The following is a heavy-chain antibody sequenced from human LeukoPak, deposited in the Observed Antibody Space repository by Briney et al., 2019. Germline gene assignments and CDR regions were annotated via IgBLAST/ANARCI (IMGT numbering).Heavy chain of an antibody. D-gene: IGHD6-13*01. V-gene: IGHV1-58*01. CDR2: IVVGSGNR. Sequence: GAAVKVSCKDSGFSVTSSGVQWVGQARGQRREGIGWIVVGSGNRNYAQKFEERGTITTDTSISTAYMELRRLRSDDTAVYYCARGPAEDGAAAGTDYWGQATLVTVSS. CDR1: GFSVTSSG. CDR3: ARGPAEDGAAAGTDY. J-gene: IGHJ4*02.